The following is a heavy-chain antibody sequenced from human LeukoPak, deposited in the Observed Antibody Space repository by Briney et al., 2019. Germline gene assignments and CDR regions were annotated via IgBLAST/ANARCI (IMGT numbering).Heavy chain of an antibody. Sequence: ASVKVSCKASGGTFSSYAISWVRQAPGQGLEWMGGIIPIFGTANYAQKFQGRVTITADESTSTAYMELSSLRSEDTAVYYCARDSSGYRADEYYFEYWGQGTLVTVSS. D-gene: IGHD3-22*01. J-gene: IGHJ4*02. CDR3: ARDSSGYRADEYYFEY. CDR1: GGTFSSYA. V-gene: IGHV1-69*13. CDR2: IIPIFGTA.